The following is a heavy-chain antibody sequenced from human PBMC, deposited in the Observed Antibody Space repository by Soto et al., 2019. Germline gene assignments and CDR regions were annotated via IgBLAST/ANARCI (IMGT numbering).Heavy chain of an antibody. D-gene: IGHD6-19*01. CDR3: ARDVTAHGPRGYSSAWYGWFDP. Sequence: EVQLLESGGGLVQPGGSLRLSCAASGFTFSSHVMCWVRQAPGTGLEWVSAASARNTNTYYADSVRGRFTISRDNSKSTVYLQLDSLRGEDTAVYHCARDVTAHGPRGYSSAWYGWFDPWGQGTLVVVSS. CDR2: ASARNTNT. V-gene: IGHV3-23*01. CDR1: GFTFSSHV. J-gene: IGHJ5*02.